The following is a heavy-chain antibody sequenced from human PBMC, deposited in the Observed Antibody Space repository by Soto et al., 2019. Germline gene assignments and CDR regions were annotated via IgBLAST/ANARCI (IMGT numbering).Heavy chain of an antibody. CDR3: AKDKWQQQLGSHGMDV. CDR1: GFTFDDYA. CDR2: ISWNSGSI. J-gene: IGHJ6*02. V-gene: IGHV3-9*01. D-gene: IGHD6-13*01. Sequence: PGGSLRLSCAASGFTFDDYAMHWVRQAPGKGLEWVSGISWNSGSIGYADSVKGRFTISRDNAKNSLYLQVNSLRAEDTALYYCAKDKWQQQLGSHGMDVWGQGTTVTVSS.